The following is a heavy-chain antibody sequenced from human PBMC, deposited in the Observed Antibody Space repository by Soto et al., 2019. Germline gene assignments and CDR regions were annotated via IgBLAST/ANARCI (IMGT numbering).Heavy chain of an antibody. CDR1: GFSLSNARMG. Sequence: QVTLKESGPVLVNPTETLTLTCTVSGFSLSNARMGVSWIRQPPGKALEWLAHIFSNDEKSYSTSLKSRLTISKDTSKSQVVLTMTNMDPVDTATYYCARIPASRYCSGGSCYSGWFDPWGQGTLVTVSS. V-gene: IGHV2-26*01. D-gene: IGHD2-15*01. CDR2: IFSNDEK. CDR3: ARIPASRYCSGGSCYSGWFDP. J-gene: IGHJ5*02.